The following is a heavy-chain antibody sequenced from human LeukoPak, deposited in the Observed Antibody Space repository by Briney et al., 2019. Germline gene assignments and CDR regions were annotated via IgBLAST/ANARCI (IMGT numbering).Heavy chain of an antibody. CDR1: GYTFTSHY. V-gene: IGHV1-46*01. D-gene: IGHD3-22*01. J-gene: IGHJ5*02. CDR2: IYPSDHFT. CDR3: ARAVEGRYYDSSGPNWFDP. Sequence: ASVKVSCKTSGYTFTSHYMHWVRQAPGQGLEWMGVIYPSDHFTRYAQKFQGRVTMTRDLSTSTAYMELSSLRSEDTAVYYCARAVEGRYYDSSGPNWFDPWGQGTLVTVSS.